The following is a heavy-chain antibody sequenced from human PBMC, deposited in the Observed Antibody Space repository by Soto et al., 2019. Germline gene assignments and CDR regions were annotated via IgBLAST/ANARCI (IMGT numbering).Heavy chain of an antibody. CDR3: ANRRAVGEWPRRSTEWYYFDY. Sequence: EVHLLESGGGLVQTGGSLRLSCAASGLTFSDDAMSWVRQAPGKGLEWVSAVSDSGDTTYYADSVKGRFTISRDNSKNTLYLQMNSLRVEDTAVYYCANRRAVGEWPRRSTEWYYFDYWGQGTLVTVSS. V-gene: IGHV3-23*01. D-gene: IGHD3-3*01. CDR2: VSDSGDTT. CDR1: GLTFSDDA. J-gene: IGHJ4*02.